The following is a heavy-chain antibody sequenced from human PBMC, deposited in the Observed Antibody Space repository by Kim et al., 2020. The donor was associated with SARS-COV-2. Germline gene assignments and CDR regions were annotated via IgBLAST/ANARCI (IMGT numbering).Heavy chain of an antibody. D-gene: IGHD3-22*01. CDR1: GYSISSGYY. J-gene: IGHJ5*02. CDR2: IYHSGST. V-gene: IGHV4-38-2*02. CDR3: ARVTDEVINRIAWFDP. Sequence: SETLSLTSTVSGYSISSGYYWGWIRQPPGKGLEWIGSIYHSGSTYYNPSLKSRVTISVDTSKNQFSLKLSSVTAADTAVYYCARVTDEVINRIAWFDPWGQGTLVTVSS.